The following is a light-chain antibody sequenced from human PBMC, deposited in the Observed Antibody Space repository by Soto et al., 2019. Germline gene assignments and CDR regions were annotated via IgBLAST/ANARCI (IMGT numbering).Light chain of an antibody. V-gene: IGLV2-14*01. CDR3: SSYTTSNTRQIV. Sequence: QSALTQPASVSGSPGQSITISCTGTSSDVGGYNYVSWYQQHPGKAPKFIIYDVSNRPSGVSNRFSGSKSGNTASLPISGLQAEDEADYYCSSYTTSNTRQIVFGTGTKVTVL. CDR2: DVS. CDR1: SSDVGGYNY. J-gene: IGLJ1*01.